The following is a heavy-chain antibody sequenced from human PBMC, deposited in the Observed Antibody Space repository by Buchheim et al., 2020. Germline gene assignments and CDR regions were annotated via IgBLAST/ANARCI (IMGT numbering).Heavy chain of an antibody. J-gene: IGHJ4*02. D-gene: IGHD3-10*01. V-gene: IGHV4-59*01. CDR2: IHYSGST. CDR3: ATAMVQGARGDY. Sequence: QVQLQESGPGLVKPWGTLSLTCTVSGGSMSSYYWSWIWQPPGKGLEWIGLIHYSGSTNYNPSLKSRVAVSVDTSKNQFSLKLSSVTAADTAVYYCATAMVQGARGDYWGQGTL. CDR1: GGSMSSYY.